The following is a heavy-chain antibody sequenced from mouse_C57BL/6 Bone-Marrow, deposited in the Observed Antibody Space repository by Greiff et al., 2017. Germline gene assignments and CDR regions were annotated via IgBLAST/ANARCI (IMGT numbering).Heavy chain of an antibody. Sequence: QVQLQQSGAELARPGASVKLSCKASGYTFTSSGISWVKQRTGQGLEWIGEIYPRSGNTYYNEKFKGKATLTADKSSSTAYMELRSLTSEDSAVYFCARGPYYYGSGLFAYWGQGTLVTVSA. J-gene: IGHJ3*01. CDR1: GYTFTSSG. CDR2: IYPRSGNT. CDR3: ARGPYYYGSGLFAY. D-gene: IGHD1-1*01. V-gene: IGHV1-81*01.